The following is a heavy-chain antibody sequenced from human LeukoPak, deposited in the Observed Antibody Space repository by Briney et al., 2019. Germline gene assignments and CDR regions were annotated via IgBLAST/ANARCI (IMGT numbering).Heavy chain of an antibody. V-gene: IGHV1-18*01. D-gene: IGHD3-10*01. Sequence: GASVKVSCKASGYTFTSYGISWVRQAPGQGLEWMGWISAYNGNTNYAQKLQGRVTMTTDTSTSTAYMDLRSLRSDDTAVYYCARVLAPKFRGAPEIDQWGQGTLVTVSP. CDR1: GYTFTSYG. CDR3: ARVLAPKFRGAPEIDQ. CDR2: ISAYNGNT. J-gene: IGHJ4*02.